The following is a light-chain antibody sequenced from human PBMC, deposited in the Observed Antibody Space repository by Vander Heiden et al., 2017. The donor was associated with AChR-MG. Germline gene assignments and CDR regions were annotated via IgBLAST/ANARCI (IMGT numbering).Light chain of an antibody. V-gene: IGKV3-15*01. Sequence: EIVMTRSPATLSVSPGESATLSCRASQSVSSNLAWYQQKPGQAPRLLIYRASTRATGVSARFGGSGSGTEFTLTISSLQSEDFAVYYCLQNNNWPLTFGGGTKVEIK. J-gene: IGKJ4*01. CDR1: QSVSSN. CDR2: RAS. CDR3: LQNNNWPLT.